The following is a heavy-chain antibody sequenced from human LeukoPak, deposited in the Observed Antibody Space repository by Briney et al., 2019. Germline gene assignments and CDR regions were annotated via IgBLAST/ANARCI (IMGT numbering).Heavy chain of an antibody. D-gene: IGHD3-10*01. CDR3: ARAKTRAYGSGSYKGLFNYYYYMDV. V-gene: IGHV4-30-4*08. J-gene: IGHJ6*03. CDR2: IYYSGST. CDR1: GGSFSGYY. Sequence: SETLSLTCAVYGGSFSGYYWSWIRQPPGKGLEWIGYIYYSGSTYYNPSLKSRVTISVDTSKNQFSLKLSSVTAADTAVYYCARAKTRAYGSGSYKGLFNYYYYMDVWGKGTTVTVSS.